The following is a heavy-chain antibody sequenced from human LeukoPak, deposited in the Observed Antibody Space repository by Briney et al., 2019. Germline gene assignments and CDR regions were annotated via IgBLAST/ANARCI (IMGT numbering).Heavy chain of an antibody. CDR2: LYYSGNT. CDR3: ASYRSVVTHDAFDI. CDR1: GGSISSSSYY. D-gene: IGHD4-23*01. Sequence: NPSETLSLTCTVSGGSISSSSYYWGWIRQPPGKGLEWIGSLYYSGNTYYNPSLKSRVTISVDTSKNQFSLKLSSVTAADTAVYYCASYRSVVTHDAFDIWGQGTMVTVSS. J-gene: IGHJ3*02. V-gene: IGHV4-39*07.